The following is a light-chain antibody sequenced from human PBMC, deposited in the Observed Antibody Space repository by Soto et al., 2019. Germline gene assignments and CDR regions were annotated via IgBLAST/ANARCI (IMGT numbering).Light chain of an antibody. CDR3: TSYASSTSLL. CDR2: DVR. V-gene: IGLV2-14*01. Sequence: QSVLAQPASVSGSPGQSITISCTGTSSDVGAYNYVSWYQQHPGKAPKLIIYDVRNPPSGVSSRFSGSKSGNTASLTISGLQAEDEADYYCTSYASSTSLLFGGGTQLTVL. CDR1: SSDVGAYNY. J-gene: IGLJ2*01.